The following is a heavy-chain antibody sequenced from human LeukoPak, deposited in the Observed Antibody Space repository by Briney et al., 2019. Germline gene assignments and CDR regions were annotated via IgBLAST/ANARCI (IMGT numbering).Heavy chain of an antibody. CDR3: ARTRGYTSSWYIFDP. Sequence: PSETLSLTCTVSGGSISSYYWSWIRQPPGKGLEWIGRIYTSGSTNYNPSLKSRVTISVDTSKNQFSLKLSSVTAADTAVYFCARTRGYTSSWYIFDPWGQGTLVTVSS. CDR1: GGSISSYY. J-gene: IGHJ5*02. V-gene: IGHV4-4*07. D-gene: IGHD6-13*01. CDR2: IYTSGST.